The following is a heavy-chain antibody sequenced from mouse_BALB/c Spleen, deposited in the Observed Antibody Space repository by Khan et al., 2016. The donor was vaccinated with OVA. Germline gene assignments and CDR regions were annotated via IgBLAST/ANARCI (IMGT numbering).Heavy chain of an antibody. D-gene: IGHD2-3*01. CDR2: ISSGGHYT. CDR1: GFTFSSYG. J-gene: IGHJ4*01. Sequence: EVELVESGGGLVKPGGSLKLSCSASGFTFSSYGMSWVRQTPEKMQEWVATISSGGHYTFYPDSVKGRFPISRDNAKNTLYLQMSSLRSEDTAMNYCARSLVDCHDVDYWGQGASVTVSS. CDR3: ARSLVDCHDVDY. V-gene: IGHV5-9-3*01.